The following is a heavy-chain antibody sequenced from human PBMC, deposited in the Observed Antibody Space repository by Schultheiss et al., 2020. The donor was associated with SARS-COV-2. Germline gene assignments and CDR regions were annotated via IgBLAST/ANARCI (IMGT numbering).Heavy chain of an antibody. CDR3: AKEKLNYFDY. D-gene: IGHD1-7*01. CDR2: ISNDGSNK. CDR1: GFPFSSYA. V-gene: IGHV3-30*04. J-gene: IGHJ4*02. Sequence: GGSLRLSCAASGFPFSSYAMHWVRQAPAKGLEWVSVISNDGSNKYYADSVKGRFTISRDNSKNTLYLQMNSLRAEDTAVYYCAKEKLNYFDYWGQGILVTVSS.